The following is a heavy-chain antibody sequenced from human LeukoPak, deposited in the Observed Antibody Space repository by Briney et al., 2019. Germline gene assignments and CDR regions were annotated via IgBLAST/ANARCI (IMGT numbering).Heavy chain of an antibody. J-gene: IGHJ5*02. V-gene: IGHV4-59*01. D-gene: IGHD2-15*01. CDR2: IYYSGST. Sequence: SETLSLTCTVSGGSISSYHWSWIRQPPGKGLEWIGYIYYSGSTNYNPSLKSRVTISVDTSKNQFSLKLSSVTAADTAVYYCARDISGMANWFDPWGQGTLVTVSS. CDR3: ARDISGMANWFDP. CDR1: GGSISSYH.